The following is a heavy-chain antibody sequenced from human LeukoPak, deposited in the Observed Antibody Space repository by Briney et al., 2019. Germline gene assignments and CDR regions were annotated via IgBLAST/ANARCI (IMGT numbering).Heavy chain of an antibody. CDR3: AKNLYCGGGSCYPSALGMDV. Sequence: GGSLRLSCAASGFTFSSYGMHWVRQAPGKGLEWVAVISYDGSNKYYADSVKGRFTISRDNSKNTLYLQMNSLRAEDTAVYYCAKNLYCGGGSCYPSALGMDVWGQGTTVTVSS. CDR2: ISYDGSNK. V-gene: IGHV3-30*18. J-gene: IGHJ6*02. CDR1: GFTFSSYG. D-gene: IGHD2-15*01.